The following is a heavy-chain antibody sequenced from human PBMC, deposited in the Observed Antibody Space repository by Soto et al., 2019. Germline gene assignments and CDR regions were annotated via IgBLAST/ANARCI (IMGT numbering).Heavy chain of an antibody. CDR2: IYYSGST. CDR1: GGSISSSSYY. Sequence: QLQLQESGPGLVKPSETLSLTCTVSGGSISSSSYYWGWIRQPPGKGLEWIGSIYYSGSTYYNPSLKSRVTISVDTSKNQFSLKLSSVTAADTAVYYCARSPPGTAMVIVAYWGQGTLVTDSS. CDR3: ARSPPGTAMVIVAY. V-gene: IGHV4-39*01. D-gene: IGHD5-18*01. J-gene: IGHJ4*02.